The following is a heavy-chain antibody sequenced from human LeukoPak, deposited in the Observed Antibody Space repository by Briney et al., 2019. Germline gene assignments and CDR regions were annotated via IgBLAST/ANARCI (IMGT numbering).Heavy chain of an antibody. D-gene: IGHD4-17*01. CDR3: ARDRDYGDYVLGY. Sequence: SVKVSCKASGGTFNSYAISWVRQAPGQGLEWMGRIIPIFGTANYAQKFQGRVTITTDESTSTAYMELSSLRSEDTAVYYCARDRDYGDYVLGYWGQGTLVTVSS. CDR2: IIPIFGTA. J-gene: IGHJ4*02. CDR1: GGTFNSYA. V-gene: IGHV1-69*05.